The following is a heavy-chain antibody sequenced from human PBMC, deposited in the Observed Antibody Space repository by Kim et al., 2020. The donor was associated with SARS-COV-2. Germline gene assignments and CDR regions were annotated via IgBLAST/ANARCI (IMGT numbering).Heavy chain of an antibody. V-gene: IGHV3-23*01. J-gene: IGHJ6*02. CDR3: AKDQDKSGRPPVYYGMDL. CDR2: IGGSGNTI. Sequence: GGSLRLSCAASGFTFSNYAMHWVRQAPGKGLEWVAVIGGSGNTIYYGDSVKGRFTISRDNSKNTLYLQMNSLRAEDTAVYYCAKDQDKSGRPPVYYGMDLWGQGTTVNVSS. CDR1: GFTFSNYA. D-gene: IGHD2-15*01.